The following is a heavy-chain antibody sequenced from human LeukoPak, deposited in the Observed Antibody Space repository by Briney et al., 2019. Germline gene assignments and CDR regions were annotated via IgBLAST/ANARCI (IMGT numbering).Heavy chain of an antibody. CDR3: VRHGDTDSCLAN. J-gene: IGHJ4*02. D-gene: IGHD2-2*01. CDR1: GFTFSSYS. CDR2: ICSTSRCI. Sequence: PGRSLRLSCAASGFTFSSYSMNWVRQAPGKGLEWVLSICSTSRCIFYADSVKGRFTISRDNAKSSLYLQMNDLRAEDTAVYYCVRHGDTDSCLANWGQGTLVTVSS. V-gene: IGHV3-21*01.